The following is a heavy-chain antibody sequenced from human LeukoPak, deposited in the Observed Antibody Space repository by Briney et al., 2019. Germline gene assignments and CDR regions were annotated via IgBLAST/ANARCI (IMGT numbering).Heavy chain of an antibody. J-gene: IGHJ4*02. V-gene: IGHV3-23*01. CDR3: AKPGNYYDSTGYYYRFDY. Sequence: GGSLRLSCAASGFTFSSYAMSWVRQAPGKGLEWVSAISGSGGSTYYADSVKGRFTISRDNSKNTLFLQMISLRAEDTAVYYCAKPGNYYDSTGYYYRFDYWGQGTLVTVSS. CDR1: GFTFSSYA. CDR2: ISGSGGST. D-gene: IGHD3-22*01.